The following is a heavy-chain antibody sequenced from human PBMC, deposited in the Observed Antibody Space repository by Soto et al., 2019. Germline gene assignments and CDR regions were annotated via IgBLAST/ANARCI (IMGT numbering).Heavy chain of an antibody. CDR2: ISSSSSYT. D-gene: IGHD5-18*01. V-gene: IGHV3-11*06. J-gene: IGHJ3*02. CDR1: GVTFSDYD. Sequence: GWSLRLSCAASGVTFSDYDVGWIRQAPGKGLEWVSYISSSSSYTNYSDSVKGRFTIPRDNAKNSLYLQMNSLRAEDTAVYYCARGGGYSTYAFDIRGQGPMVTVSS. CDR3: ARGGGYSTYAFDI.